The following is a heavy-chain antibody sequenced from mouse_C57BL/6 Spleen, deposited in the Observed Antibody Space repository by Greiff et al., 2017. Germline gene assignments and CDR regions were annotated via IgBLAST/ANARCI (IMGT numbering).Heavy chain of an antibody. CDR2: FHPYNDDT. CDR3: ARSYYGSSGWYFDV. V-gene: IGHV1-47*01. CDR1: GYTFTTYP. D-gene: IGHD1-1*01. J-gene: IGHJ1*03. Sequence: QVQLKQSGAELVKPGASVKMSCKASGYTFTTYPIEWMKQNPGKSLEWIGNFHPYNDDTKYNEKFKGKATLTVEKSSSTVYLELSRLTSDDSAVYCCARSYYGSSGWYFDVWGTGTTVTVSS.